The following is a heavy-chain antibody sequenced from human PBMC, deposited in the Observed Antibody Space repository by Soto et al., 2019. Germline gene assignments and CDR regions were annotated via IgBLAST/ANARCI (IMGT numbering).Heavy chain of an antibody. D-gene: IGHD3-9*01. CDR3: ARARDATGPFDY. CDR1: EFRFSRYV. CDR2: IWYDGSNK. J-gene: IGHJ4*02. Sequence: PGGSLRLSCAASEFRFSRYVMHWVRQAPGKGLEWVAVIWYDGSNKYHADSVKGRFTISRDNSNKMVYLQMNSLRVEDTAVYYCARARDATGPFDYWGQGT. V-gene: IGHV3-33*01.